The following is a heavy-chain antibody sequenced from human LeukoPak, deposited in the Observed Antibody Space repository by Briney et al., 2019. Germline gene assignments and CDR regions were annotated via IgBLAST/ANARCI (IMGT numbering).Heavy chain of an antibody. Sequence: GGSLRLSCAASGFTFSSYEMNWVRQAPGKGLEWVSYISSSGSTIYYADSVKGRFTISRDNAKNSLYLQMNSLRAEDKAVYYCARDDAPVSAWDYWGQGTLVTVSS. V-gene: IGHV3-48*03. CDR1: GFTFSSYE. D-gene: IGHD3-16*01. CDR2: ISSSGSTI. CDR3: ARDDAPVSAWDY. J-gene: IGHJ4*02.